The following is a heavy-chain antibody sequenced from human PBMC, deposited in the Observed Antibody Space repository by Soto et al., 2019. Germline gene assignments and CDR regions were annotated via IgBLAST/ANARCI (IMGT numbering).Heavy chain of an antibody. CDR1: GDSISDHN. J-gene: IGHJ4*02. CDR2: IFYSGTT. CDR3: ARDHGSRWYFDS. Sequence: SEALSLTCSVSGDSISDHNWSWIRQSPGKGLEWIGYIFYSGTTDYNPSLRSRVTMSLDTANKKISLDLSSVTPADTAVYYCARDHGSRWYFDSWGQGTLVTVTS. V-gene: IGHV4-59*11. D-gene: IGHD6-13*01.